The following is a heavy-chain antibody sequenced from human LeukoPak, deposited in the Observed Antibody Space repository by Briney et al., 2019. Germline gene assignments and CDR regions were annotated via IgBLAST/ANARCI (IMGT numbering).Heavy chain of an antibody. J-gene: IGHJ5*02. CDR2: TYYRSKWYN. D-gene: IGHD3-10*01. V-gene: IGHV6-1*01. CDR3: ARDKRGYHYGSGLNWFDP. Sequence: SQTLSLTCAISGDSVSSNSAAWNWIRQSPSRGLEWLGRTYYRSKWYNDYAASVKSRITINPDTSKNQFSLQLNSVTPEDTAVYYCARDKRGYHYGSGLNWFDPWGQGTLVTVSS. CDR1: GDSVSSNSAA.